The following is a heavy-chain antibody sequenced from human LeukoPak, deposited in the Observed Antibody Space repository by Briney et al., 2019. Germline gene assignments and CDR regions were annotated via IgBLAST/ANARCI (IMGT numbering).Heavy chain of an antibody. CDR1: GGSISSYY. CDR3: ARAGRDGYNRRDAFDI. Sequence: PSETLSLTCTVSGGSISSYYLSWIRQPAGKGLEWIGRIYSRGTTYNPSLKDRVTMSADTSRNHVSLTLNSVTAADTAVYYCARAGRDGYNRRDAFDIWGQGTMVTVSS. D-gene: IGHD5-24*01. CDR2: IYSRGT. V-gene: IGHV4-4*07. J-gene: IGHJ3*02.